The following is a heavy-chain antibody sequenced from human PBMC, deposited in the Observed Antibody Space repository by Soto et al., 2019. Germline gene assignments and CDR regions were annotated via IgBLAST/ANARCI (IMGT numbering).Heavy chain of an antibody. J-gene: IGHJ3*02. CDR2: MNPNSGNT. V-gene: IGHV1-8*01. CDR3: ARERVHAFDI. Sequence: QVQLVQSGAEVKKPGASVKVSCKASGYTFTSYDINWVRQATGQGLERMGWMNPNSGNTGYAQKFQGRVTMTRNTYLRTGYIELDSMRPENTALYYCARERVHAFDICGQGTMVTVTA. CDR1: GYTFTSYD.